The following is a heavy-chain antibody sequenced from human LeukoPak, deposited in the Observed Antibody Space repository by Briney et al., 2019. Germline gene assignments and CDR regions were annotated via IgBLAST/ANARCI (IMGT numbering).Heavy chain of an antibody. CDR1: GFTFDDYA. J-gene: IGHJ4*02. V-gene: IGHV3-9*03. CDR3: AKETDGFDY. CDR2: ISWNSGSI. Sequence: SLRLSCAASGFTFDDYAMHWVRQAPGKGLEWVSGISWNSGSIGYADSVKGRFTISRDNAKNSLYLQMNSLRAEDMALYYCAKETDGFDYWGQGTLVTVSS.